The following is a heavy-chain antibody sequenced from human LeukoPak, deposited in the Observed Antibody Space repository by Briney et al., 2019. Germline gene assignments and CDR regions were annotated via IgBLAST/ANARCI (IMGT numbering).Heavy chain of an antibody. J-gene: IGHJ6*02. D-gene: IGHD5-12*01. V-gene: IGHV1-69*04. CDR2: IIPILGIA. Sequence: SVKVSCKASGGAFSSYAISWVRQAPGQGLEWMGRIIPILGIANYAQKFQGRVTITADKSTSTAYMELSSLRSEDTAVYYCARSVATTYGMDVWGQGTTVTVSS. CDR3: ARSVATTYGMDV. CDR1: GGAFSSYA.